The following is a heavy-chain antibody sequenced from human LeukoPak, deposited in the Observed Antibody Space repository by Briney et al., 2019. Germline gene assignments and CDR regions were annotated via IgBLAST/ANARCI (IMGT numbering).Heavy chain of an antibody. J-gene: IGHJ3*02. CDR1: GGSISSYY. V-gene: IGHV4-4*07. Sequence: PSETLSLTCTVSGGSISSYYWSWIRQPAGKGLEWIGRIYTSGSTNYNPSLKSRVTMSVDTSKNQFSLKLSSVTAADTAVHYCARDEYYDILTGSDAFDIWGQGTMVTVSS. D-gene: IGHD3-9*01. CDR3: ARDEYYDILTGSDAFDI. CDR2: IYTSGST.